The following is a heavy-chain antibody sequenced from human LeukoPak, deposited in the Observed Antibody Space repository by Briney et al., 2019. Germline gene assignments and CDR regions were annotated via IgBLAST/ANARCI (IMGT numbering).Heavy chain of an antibody. CDR3: ARGKAAAGTYDYYYYMDV. V-gene: IGHV1-69*01. CDR2: IIPIFGTA. J-gene: IGHJ6*03. Sequence: SVKVPCKASGGTFSSYAISWVRQAPGQGLEWMGGIIPIFGTANYAQKFQGRVTITADESTSTAYMELSSLRSEDTAVYYCARGKAAAGTYDYYYYMDVWGKGTTVTISS. D-gene: IGHD6-13*01. CDR1: GGTFSSYA.